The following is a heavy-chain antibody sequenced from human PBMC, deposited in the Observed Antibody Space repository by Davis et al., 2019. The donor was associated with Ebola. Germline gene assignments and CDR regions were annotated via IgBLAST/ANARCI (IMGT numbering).Heavy chain of an antibody. V-gene: IGHV3-7*01. J-gene: IGHJ4*02. CDR1: GFTFSSYW. D-gene: IGHD1-26*01. CDR2: IKQDGSEK. CDR3: ARAHSGSCGY. Sequence: GESLKISCAASGFTFSSYWMSWVRQAPGKGLEWVANIKQDGSEKYCVDSVKGRFTISRDNAKNSLYLQMNSLRAEDTAVYYCARAHSGSCGYWGQGTLVTVSS.